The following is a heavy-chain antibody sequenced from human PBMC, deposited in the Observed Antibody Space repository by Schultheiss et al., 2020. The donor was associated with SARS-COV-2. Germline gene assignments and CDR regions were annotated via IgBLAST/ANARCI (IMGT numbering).Heavy chain of an antibody. CDR1: GFTFSSYA. CDR2: ISSSSSYI. CDR3: ARDAWWYYSGWSPYYFDY. Sequence: GGSLRLSCAASGFTFSSYAMSWVRQAPGKGLEWVSSISSSSSYIYYADSVKGRFTISRDNAKNSLYLQMNSLRPEDTALYYCARDAWWYYSGWSPYYFDYWGQGTLVTVSS. V-gene: IGHV3-21*01. J-gene: IGHJ4*02. D-gene: IGHD6-19*01.